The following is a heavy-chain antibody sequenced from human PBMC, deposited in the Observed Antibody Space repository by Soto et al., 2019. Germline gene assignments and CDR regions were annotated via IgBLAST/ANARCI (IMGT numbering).Heavy chain of an antibody. CDR3: TTYHAGDPDY. CDR1: GGSIGSADW. V-gene: IGHV4-4*02. CDR2: VYHSGST. D-gene: IGHD4-17*01. J-gene: IGHJ4*01. Sequence: QVQLQESGPGLVKPSGTLSLTCAVSGGSIGSADWWSWVRQPPGKGLEWIGEVYHSGSTNYNPSLKNRVTISIYQSKNQFSLTLSSVSAADTAMYYCTTYHAGDPDYWGHGTLVTVSS.